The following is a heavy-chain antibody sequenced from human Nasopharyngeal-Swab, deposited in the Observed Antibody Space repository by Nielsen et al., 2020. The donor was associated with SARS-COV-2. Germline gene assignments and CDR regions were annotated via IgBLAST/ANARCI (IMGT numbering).Heavy chain of an antibody. CDR3: ARDPPYSYDQDY. Sequence: VRQAPGKGLEWVSSISSSSSYIYYADSVKGRFTISRDNAKNSLYLQMNSLRGEDTAVYYCARDPPYSYDQDYWGQGTLVTVSS. V-gene: IGHV3-21*01. CDR2: ISSSSSYI. J-gene: IGHJ4*02. D-gene: IGHD3-22*01.